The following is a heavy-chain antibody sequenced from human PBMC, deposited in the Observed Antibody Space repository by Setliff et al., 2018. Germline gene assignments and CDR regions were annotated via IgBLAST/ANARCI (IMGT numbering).Heavy chain of an antibody. V-gene: IGHV1-69*06. CDR2: IINIFGTA. D-gene: IGHD6-19*01. J-gene: IGHJ1*01. CDR3: ARDPWQWLTTVTSAEYFQH. Sequence: ASVQVSCKASGCTFSSYAISWVRQAPGQGLEWMGTIINIFGTANYAQKLQGRVTITADKSTSTAYMALSSLRSEDTAVYCCARDPWQWLTTVTSAEYFQHWGQGTLVTVSS. CDR1: GCTFSSYA.